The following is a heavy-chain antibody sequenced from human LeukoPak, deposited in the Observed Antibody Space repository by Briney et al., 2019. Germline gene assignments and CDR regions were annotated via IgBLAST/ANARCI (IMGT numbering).Heavy chain of an antibody. CDR1: GFTFSSYA. CDR3: AKASYYYDSSDRFDY. V-gene: IGHV3-23*01. Sequence: GGSLRLSCAASGFTFSSYAMSWVRQAPGKGLEWVSAISGSGDNTYYADSMKGRFTISRDNSKNTLSPQMNSLRAEDTAVYYCAKASYYYDSSDRFDYWGQGTLVTVSS. CDR2: ISGSGDNT. D-gene: IGHD3-22*01. J-gene: IGHJ4*02.